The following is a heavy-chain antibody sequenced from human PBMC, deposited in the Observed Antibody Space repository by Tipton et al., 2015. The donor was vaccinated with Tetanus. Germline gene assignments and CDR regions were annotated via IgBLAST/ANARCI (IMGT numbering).Heavy chain of an antibody. V-gene: IGHV5-51*01. CDR2: IFPSDSET. CDR3: ARRRTTTALSYYFDS. D-gene: IGHD4-17*01. CDR1: GYIFTNYW. J-gene: IGHJ4*02. Sequence: QLVQSGAEVKKPGESLKISCKASGYIFTNYWIAWVRQMPGKGLEYMGIIFPSDSETRYNPTFRGQVTMSVDKATNTAYLQWGSLVASDTAMYYCARRRTTTALSYYFDSWGQGTLVTVSS.